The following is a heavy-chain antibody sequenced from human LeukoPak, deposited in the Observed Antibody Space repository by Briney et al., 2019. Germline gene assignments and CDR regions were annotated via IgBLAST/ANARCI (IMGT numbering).Heavy chain of an antibody. D-gene: IGHD3-22*01. V-gene: IGHV1-46*01. CDR3: ATGGHVRVYDSSAYYGHY. CDR1: GYTFTNYN. Sequence: GASVKVSCKASGYTFTNYNMHWVRQAPGQGLEWMGIINPNRGSTSYAQKFQGRVTMTRDMSTSTVYMELSSLRSEDTAVYYCATGGHVRVYDSSAYYGHYWGQGTLVTVSS. J-gene: IGHJ4*02. CDR2: INPNRGST.